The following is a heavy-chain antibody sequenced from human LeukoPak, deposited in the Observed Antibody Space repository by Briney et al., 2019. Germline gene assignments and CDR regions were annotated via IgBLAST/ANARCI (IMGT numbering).Heavy chain of an antibody. CDR1: GYSISSGYF. D-gene: IGHD3-9*01. V-gene: IGHV4-38-2*02. CDR3: ARFTPYYDILTGYSHFDY. J-gene: IGHJ4*02. Sequence: KASETLSLTCTVSGYSISSGYFWGWMRQPPGKGLEWIGSIYQSETANYNPSLKSRVTISVDTSKNQFSLKLSSVTAADTAVYYCARFTPYYDILTGYSHFDYWGQGTLVTVSS. CDR2: IYQSETA.